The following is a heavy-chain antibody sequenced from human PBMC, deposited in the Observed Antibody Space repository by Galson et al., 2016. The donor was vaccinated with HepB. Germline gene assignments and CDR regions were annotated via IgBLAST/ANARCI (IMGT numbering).Heavy chain of an antibody. D-gene: IGHD3-16*01. CDR2: VYYSGST. CDR3: ARNVSVFSAGVKYNYFDP. Sequence: SETLSLTCAVSGGSIRDTFSYWGWIRQSPGKGLEWIGSVYYSGSTHYNPSFRSRLAISVDTSKSEFSLRLDSVTAADTAVYYCARNVSVFSAGVKYNYFDPGGQGTLVTVSS. V-gene: IGHV4-39*01. CDR1: GGSIRDTFSY. J-gene: IGHJ5*02.